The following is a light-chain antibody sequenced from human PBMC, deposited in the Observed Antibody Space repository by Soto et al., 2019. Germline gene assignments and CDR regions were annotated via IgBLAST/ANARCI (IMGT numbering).Light chain of an antibody. CDR2: GAS. Sequence: EIVLTQSPGTLSLSPGERATLSCRASQSVSSSYLAWYQQKPGQAPRLLIYGASSRATGIPDRFSGSGSGTDFSLTISSLEPEDFALYYCQQDDSSPPTFGQGTKVEIK. CDR1: QSVSSSY. V-gene: IGKV3-20*01. CDR3: QQDDSSPPT. J-gene: IGKJ1*01.